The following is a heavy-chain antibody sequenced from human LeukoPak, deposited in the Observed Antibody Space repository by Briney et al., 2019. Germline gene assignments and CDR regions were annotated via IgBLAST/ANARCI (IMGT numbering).Heavy chain of an antibody. CDR3: ARDPYGPSGYFDY. CDR1: GGSISSYY. J-gene: IGHJ4*02. V-gene: IGHV4-59*01. CDR2: IYYSGST. D-gene: IGHD3-10*01. Sequence: SETLSLTCTVSGGSISSYYWSWIRQPPGKGLEWIGYIYYSGSTNYNPSLKSRVTISVDTSKNQFSLKLSSVAAADTALYYCARDPYGPSGYFDYWGQGTLVTVSS.